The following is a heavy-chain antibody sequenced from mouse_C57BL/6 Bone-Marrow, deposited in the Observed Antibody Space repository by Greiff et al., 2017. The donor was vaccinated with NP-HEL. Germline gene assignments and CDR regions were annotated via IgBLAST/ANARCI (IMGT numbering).Heavy chain of an antibody. CDR2: IHPNSGST. Sequence: VQLQQSGAELVKPGASVKLSCKASGYTFTSYWMHWVKQRPGQGLEWIGMIHPNSGSTNYNEKFKSKATLTVDKSSSTAYMQLSSLTSEDSAVYYCARRNYSNSWFAYWGQGTLVTVSA. V-gene: IGHV1-64*01. CDR3: ARRNYSNSWFAY. J-gene: IGHJ3*01. CDR1: GYTFTSYW. D-gene: IGHD2-5*01.